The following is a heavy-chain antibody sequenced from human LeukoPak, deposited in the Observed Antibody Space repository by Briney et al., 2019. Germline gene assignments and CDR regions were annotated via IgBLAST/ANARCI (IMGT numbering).Heavy chain of an antibody. J-gene: IGHJ4*02. CDR3: ARDRSGTYFAFEY. CDR1: GDSVTTSF. V-gene: IGHV4-59*02. Sequence: PSETLSLTCNVSGDSVTTSFWSWIRQPPGKGLEWIGYVYNSGRTHSNPSLKSRVTISVDTSNNQFSLKLNSVTAADTAVYYCARDRSGTYFAFEYWGQGTLVTVSA. D-gene: IGHD3-10*01. CDR2: VYNSGRT.